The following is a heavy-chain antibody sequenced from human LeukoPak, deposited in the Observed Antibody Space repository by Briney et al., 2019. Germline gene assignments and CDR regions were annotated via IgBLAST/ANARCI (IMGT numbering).Heavy chain of an antibody. CDR2: INHSGST. V-gene: IGHV4-34*01. CDR3: ARAVGTAMDYYFDY. D-gene: IGHD5-18*01. Sequence: PSETLSLTCAVYGGSFSGYYWSWIRQPPGKGLEWIGEINHSGSTSYNPSLKSRVTISVDTSKNQFSLKLSSVTAADTAVYYCARAVGTAMDYYFDYWGQGTLVTVSS. CDR1: GGSFSGYY. J-gene: IGHJ4*02.